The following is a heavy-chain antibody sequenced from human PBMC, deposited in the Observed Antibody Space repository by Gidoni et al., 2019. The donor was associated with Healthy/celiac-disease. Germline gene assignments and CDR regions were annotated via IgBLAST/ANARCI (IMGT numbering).Heavy chain of an antibody. D-gene: IGHD5-18*01. CDR3: ARDLIQLWYYYFDY. J-gene: IGHJ4*02. V-gene: IGHV4-39*07. Sequence: QLQLQESGPGLVKPSETLSLTCTVSGGSISSSSYYWGWIRQPPGKGLEWIGSIYYSGSTYYNPSLKSRVTISVDTSKNQFSLKLSSVTAADTAVYYCARDLIQLWYYYFDYWGQGTLVTVSS. CDR1: GGSISSSSYY. CDR2: IYYSGST.